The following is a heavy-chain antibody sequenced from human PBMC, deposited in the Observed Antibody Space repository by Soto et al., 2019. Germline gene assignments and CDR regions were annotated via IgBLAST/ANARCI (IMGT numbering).Heavy chain of an antibody. Sequence: KTSETLSLTCTVSGGSISSSSYYWGCMRQPPGKGLEWIGSIYYSGSTYYNPSLKSRVTISVDTSKNQFSLRLSSVTAAGTAVYYCARHGTEAGYSSSWYRDYYYYGMDVWGQGTTVTVSS. CDR3: ARHGTEAGYSSSWYRDYYYYGMDV. V-gene: IGHV4-39*01. CDR2: IYYSGST. CDR1: GGSISSSSYY. D-gene: IGHD6-13*01. J-gene: IGHJ6*02.